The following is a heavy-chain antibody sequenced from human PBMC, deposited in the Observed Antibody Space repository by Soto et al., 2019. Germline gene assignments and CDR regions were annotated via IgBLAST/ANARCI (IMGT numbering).Heavy chain of an antibody. Sequence: TGVLLRHPNVAAGLNIRDHGSRRVSKAKGKGLEWVSVISGSGGSTYYADSVKGRFTTSRDNSKNTLYLQMNSLRAENTAVYYWAKDRKSGSGWYWDYWGQGSLVTASS. CDR3: AKDRKSGSGWYWDY. J-gene: IGHJ4*02. CDR2: ISGSGGST. V-gene: IGHV3-23*01. D-gene: IGHD6-19*01. CDR1: GLNIRDHG.